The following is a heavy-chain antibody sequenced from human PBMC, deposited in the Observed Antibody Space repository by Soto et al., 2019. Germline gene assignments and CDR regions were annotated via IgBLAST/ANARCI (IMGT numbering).Heavy chain of an antibody. D-gene: IGHD2-2*01. J-gene: IGHJ5*02. V-gene: IGHV1-18*01. CDR1: GYTFSNYG. CDR2: ISLYSDGT. Sequence: VQLVQSGGEVKRPGASVKVSCKTSGYTFSNYGITWVRQAPGQPLEWLGWISLYSDGTNYAQKFQGRVSMTTDTSTTTAYMELRSLRSDDKAVYYCARVVPGAEAWFGPWGQGTLVTVSS. CDR3: ARVVPGAEAWFGP.